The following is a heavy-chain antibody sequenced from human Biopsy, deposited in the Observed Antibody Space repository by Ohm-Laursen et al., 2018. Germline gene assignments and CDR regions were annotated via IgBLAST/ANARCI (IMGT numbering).Heavy chain of an antibody. Sequence: SVKVSCKASGYTFTSYDISWVRQAPGQGLEWMGWISPYNDKTSYPPKLQDRVIMTADTSTNTAHMELRSLRSDDTAVYYCARVFCTSTTCYGLLDNWGQGTVVTVSS. CDR1: GYTFTSYD. D-gene: IGHD2/OR15-2a*01. J-gene: IGHJ4*02. CDR3: ARVFCTSTTCYGLLDN. V-gene: IGHV1-18*01. CDR2: ISPYNDKT.